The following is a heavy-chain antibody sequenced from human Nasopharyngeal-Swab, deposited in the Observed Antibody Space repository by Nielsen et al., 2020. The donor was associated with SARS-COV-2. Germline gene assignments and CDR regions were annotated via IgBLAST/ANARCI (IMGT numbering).Heavy chain of an antibody. CDR2: ISWNSGSI. CDR1: GFTFDDYA. Sequence: SLKISCAASGFTFDDYAMHWVRQAPGKGLEWVSGISWNSGSIGYADSVKGRFTISRDNAKNSLYLQMNSLRAEDTALYYCARDESVVVPAAIPYWGQGTLVTVSS. D-gene: IGHD2-2*02. J-gene: IGHJ4*02. CDR3: ARDESVVVPAAIPY. V-gene: IGHV3-9*01.